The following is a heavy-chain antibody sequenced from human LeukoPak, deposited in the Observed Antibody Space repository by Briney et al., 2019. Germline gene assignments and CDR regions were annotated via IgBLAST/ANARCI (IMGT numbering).Heavy chain of an antibody. Sequence: GGSLRLSCAASGVTFSSYSRNWVRQAPGKGLEWGSAISGSGGSTYYADSVKGRVTISRENSKNTLYRQMNSVRAEETAGYYCASSGRGGAFDLWGQGTMVTVSS. V-gene: IGHV3-23*01. CDR2: ISGSGGST. D-gene: IGHD6-19*01. J-gene: IGHJ3*01. CDR3: ASSGRGGAFDL. CDR1: GVTFSSYS.